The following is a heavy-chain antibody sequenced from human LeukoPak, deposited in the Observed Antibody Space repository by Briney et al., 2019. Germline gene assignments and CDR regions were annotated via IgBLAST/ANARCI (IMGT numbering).Heavy chain of an antibody. V-gene: IGHV4-61*02. CDR3: ARGSRRFDP. D-gene: IGHD3-10*01. CDR2: IYSSGST. CDR1: GGSISSGSYY. Sequence: PSQTLSLTCTVSGGSISSGSYYWSWIRQPAGKGLEWIGRIYSSGSTNYNPSLKSRVTISLDTSKNQFSLKLSSVTAADTALYYCARGSRRFDPWGQGTLVTVSS. J-gene: IGHJ5*02.